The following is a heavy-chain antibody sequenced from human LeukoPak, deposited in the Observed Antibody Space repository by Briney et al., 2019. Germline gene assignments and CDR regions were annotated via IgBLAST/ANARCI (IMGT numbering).Heavy chain of an antibody. D-gene: IGHD2-2*01. CDR3: AQTTPPYCSSTSCYSGNWFDP. CDR1: GGTFCIYT. CDR2: IIPILGIA. V-gene: IGHV1-69*02. Sequence: SVTVSYKASGGTFCIYTISWVPQAPGPGLESMGRIIPILGIANYAQKFQGRVTITADKSTSTAYMELSSLRSEDTAVYYCAQTTPPYCSSTSCYSGNWFDPWGQGTLVTVSS. J-gene: IGHJ5*02.